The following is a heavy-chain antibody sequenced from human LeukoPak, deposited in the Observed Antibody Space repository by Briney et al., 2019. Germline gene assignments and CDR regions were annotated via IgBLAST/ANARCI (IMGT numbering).Heavy chain of an antibody. Sequence: GASVKVSCKASGYTCTSYGISWVRQAPGQGLEWMGWISAYNGNTNYVQKLQGRVTMTTDTSTSTAYMELRSLRSDDTAVYYCAREAYCSSTSCYSKEVDYWGQGTLVTVSS. CDR2: ISAYNGNT. D-gene: IGHD2-2*01. CDR1: GYTCTSYG. CDR3: AREAYCSSTSCYSKEVDY. J-gene: IGHJ4*02. V-gene: IGHV1-18*04.